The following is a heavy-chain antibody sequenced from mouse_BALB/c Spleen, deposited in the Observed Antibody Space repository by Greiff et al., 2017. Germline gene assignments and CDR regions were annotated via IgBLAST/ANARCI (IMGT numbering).Heavy chain of an antibody. J-gene: IGHJ1*01. Sequence: EVQLQQSGAELVRSGASVKLSCTASGFNIKDYYMHWVKQRPEQGLEWIGWIDPENGDTEYAPKFQGKATMTADTSSNTAYLQLSSLTSEDTAVYYCNAGKTRYFDVWGAGTSVTVSS. CDR3: NAGKTRYFDV. CDR1: GFNIKDYY. CDR2: IDPENGDT. V-gene: IGHV14-4*02.